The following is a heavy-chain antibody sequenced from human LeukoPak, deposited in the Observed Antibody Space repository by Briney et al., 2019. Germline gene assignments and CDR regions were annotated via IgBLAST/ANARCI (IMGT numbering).Heavy chain of an antibody. CDR1: GYTFTGYY. V-gene: IGHV1-2*02. CDR2: INPNSGGT. J-gene: IGHJ4*02. Sequence: GASVKVSCKASGYTFTGYYMHWVRQAPGQGPEWMGWINPNSGGTNYAQKFQGRVTMTRDTSISTAYMELSRLRSDDTAVYYCARDFGTIGFVGYWGQGTLVTVSS. CDR3: ARDFGTIGFVGY. D-gene: IGHD1-7*01.